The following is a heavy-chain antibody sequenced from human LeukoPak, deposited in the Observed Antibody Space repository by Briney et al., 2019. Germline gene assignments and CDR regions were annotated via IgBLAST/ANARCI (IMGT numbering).Heavy chain of an antibody. D-gene: IGHD3-22*01. CDR3: AYLDSSGYYYGRLRY. V-gene: IGHV3-23*01. CDR1: GFTFSSYA. CDR2: ISGSGNTI. Sequence: GGSLRLSCAASGFTFSSYAMSWVRQAPGKGLEWVSAISGSGNTIYYADSVKGRFTISRDNSKNTLYLQMNSLRADDTAVYFCAYLDSSGYYYGRLRYWGQGTPVAVSS. J-gene: IGHJ4*02.